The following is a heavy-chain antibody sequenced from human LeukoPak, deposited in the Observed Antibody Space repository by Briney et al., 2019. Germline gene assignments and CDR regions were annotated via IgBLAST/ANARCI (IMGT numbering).Heavy chain of an antibody. D-gene: IGHD3-10*01. J-gene: IGHJ5*02. CDR3: ARDAYYYGHPVIWFDP. Sequence: SETLSLTCTVSGGSISSGSYYWSWIRQPAGKGLEWIGRIYTSGSTNYNPSLKSRVTISVDTSKNQFSLKLSSVTAADTAVYYCARDAYYYGHPVIWFDPWGQGTLVTVSS. V-gene: IGHV4-61*02. CDR1: GGSISSGSYY. CDR2: IYTSGST.